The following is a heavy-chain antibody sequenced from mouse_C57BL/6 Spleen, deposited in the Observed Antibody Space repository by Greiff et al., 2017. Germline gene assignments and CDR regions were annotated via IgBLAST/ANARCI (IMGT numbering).Heavy chain of an antibody. CDR3: ARDGSSPRYFDV. CDR2: IDPSDSET. CDR1: GYTFTSYW. V-gene: IGHV1-52*01. D-gene: IGHD1-1*01. Sequence: QVQLKQSGAELVRPGSSVKLSCKASGYTFTSYWMHWVKQRPIQGLEWIGNIDPSDSETHYNQKFKDKATLTVDKSSSTAYMQLSSLTSEDSAVYYCARDGSSPRYFDVWGTGTTVTVSS. J-gene: IGHJ1*03.